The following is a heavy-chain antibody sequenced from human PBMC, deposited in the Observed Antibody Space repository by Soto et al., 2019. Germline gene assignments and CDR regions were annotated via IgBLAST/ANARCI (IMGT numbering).Heavy chain of an antibody. V-gene: IGHV1-69*01. CDR3: ARDGDVTSTSPRGAFDI. Sequence: QVQLVQSGAEVKKPGSSVKVSCKASGGTFSSYTFSWVRQAPGQGLEWMGGIVPLFGTTNDAKIFQGRVTISADESTSTVYMQLSSLRSEDSAMYYCARDGDVTSTSPRGAFDIWGKGTVITVSS. CDR2: IVPLFGTT. J-gene: IGHJ3*02. CDR1: GGTFSSYT. D-gene: IGHD3-16*01.